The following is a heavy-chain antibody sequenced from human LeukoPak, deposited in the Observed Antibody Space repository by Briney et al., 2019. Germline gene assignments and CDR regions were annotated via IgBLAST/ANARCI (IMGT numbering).Heavy chain of an antibody. CDR3: ARVSSSWYQDWYFDL. CDR2: IYYSGRT. J-gene: IGHJ2*01. Sequence: SETLSLTCTVSGGSVTTYYWSWIRQPPGKGLEWIGYIYYSGRTNYNPSLKSRVTISVDTSKNQFSLKLISVTAADTAVYYCARVSSSWYQDWYFDLWGRGTLVTVSS. V-gene: IGHV4-59*02. CDR1: GGSVTTYY. D-gene: IGHD6-13*01.